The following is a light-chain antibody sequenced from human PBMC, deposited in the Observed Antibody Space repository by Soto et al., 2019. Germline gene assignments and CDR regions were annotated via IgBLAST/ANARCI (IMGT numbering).Light chain of an antibody. J-gene: IGKJ5*01. Sequence: VRTESPATLSLSPGERATLSCRASQSVSSYLAWYQQKPGQAPRLLIYDASNRATGIPARFSGSGSGTDFTLTISSLEPEDFAVYYCQQRSNCPPITFGQGTRLEIK. CDR1: QSVSSY. CDR3: QQRSNCPPIT. CDR2: DAS. V-gene: IGKV3-11*01.